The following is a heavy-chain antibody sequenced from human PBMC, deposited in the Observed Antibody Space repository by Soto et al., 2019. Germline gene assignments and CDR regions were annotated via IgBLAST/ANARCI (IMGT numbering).Heavy chain of an antibody. D-gene: IGHD5-12*01. CDR3: AKDSGSSGLFDY. CDR2: ISGSGGST. J-gene: IGHJ4*02. Sequence: VQLLESGGGLVQPGGSLRLSCAVSGFTFSNYAMSWVRQAPGKGLEWVSVISGSGGSTFYADSVKGRFTISRDNSKKTLHLQMNSLRAEGTAVYYCAKDSGSSGLFDYWGQGTLVAVSS. V-gene: IGHV3-23*01. CDR1: GFTFSNYA.